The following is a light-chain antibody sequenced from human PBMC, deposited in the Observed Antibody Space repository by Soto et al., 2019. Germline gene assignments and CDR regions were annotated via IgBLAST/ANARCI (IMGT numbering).Light chain of an antibody. CDR2: GSS. Sequence: EIVMTQSPATLSMSPGERATLSCRASQSVYSNLAWYQQKPGQTPRLLIYGSSTRATGIPARFSGGGSGTEFTLPISSLQSGDFAVYYCQQYNSWPLTFGGGTKVEIK. J-gene: IGKJ4*01. CDR3: QQYNSWPLT. V-gene: IGKV3-15*01. CDR1: QSVYSN.